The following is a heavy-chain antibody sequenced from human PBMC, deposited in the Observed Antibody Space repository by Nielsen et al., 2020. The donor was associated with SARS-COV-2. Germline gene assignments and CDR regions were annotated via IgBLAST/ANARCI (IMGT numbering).Heavy chain of an antibody. V-gene: IGHV3-9*01. CDR2: ISWSSGSL. Sequence: GGSLRLSCEASGFRFDDYAMNWVRQGPGKGLEWVPGISWSSGSLGYADSVRGRFTISRDNAKNTLYLQMDSLRVEDTAVYYCDGQKGGNPGYWGQGTLVTVSP. CDR3: DGQKGGNPGY. D-gene: IGHD1-26*01. CDR1: GFRFDDYA. J-gene: IGHJ4*02.